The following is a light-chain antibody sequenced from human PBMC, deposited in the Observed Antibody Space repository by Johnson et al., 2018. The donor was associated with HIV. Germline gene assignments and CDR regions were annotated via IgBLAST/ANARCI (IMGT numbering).Light chain of an antibody. CDR2: ESN. CDR1: SSNIGNNY. V-gene: IGLV1-51*02. Sequence: QSVLTQPPSVSAAPGQKVTISCSGSSSNIGNNYVSWYQQLPGTAPKLLIYESNKRPSGIPDRFSGSKSGTSVTLGITGLQTGDEADYYCGTWDDSLSALYVFGTGTKVTVL. CDR3: GTWDDSLSALYV. J-gene: IGLJ1*01.